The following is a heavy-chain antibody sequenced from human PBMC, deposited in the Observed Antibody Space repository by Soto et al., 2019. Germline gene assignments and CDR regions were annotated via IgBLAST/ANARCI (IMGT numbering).Heavy chain of an antibody. J-gene: IGHJ4*02. CDR2: ISYDGSNK. V-gene: IGHV3-30-3*01. CDR1: GFTFSNYA. Sequence: QVQLVESGGGVVQPGRSLRLSCAASGFTFSNYAMHWVRQAPGKGLEWVAVISYDGSNKYYADSVKGRFTISRYNSKNTVYLQMNSLRAEDTAVYYCARDRSHSSSPYFDYWGQGTLVPVSS. CDR3: ARDRSHSSSPYFDY. D-gene: IGHD6-6*01.